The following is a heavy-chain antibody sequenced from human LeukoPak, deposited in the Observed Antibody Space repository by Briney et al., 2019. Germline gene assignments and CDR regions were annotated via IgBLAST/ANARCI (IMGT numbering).Heavy chain of an antibody. Sequence: GGSLRLSCAASGFTFSGYAMTWVRQSPGRRLEWVSSITGSGDYTYYIESVKGRFTISRHNSKNILYLQMNSLRGEDTALYYCAKDGLYYDGSAHVYYFDYWGQGTLVAVSS. V-gene: IGHV3-23*01. CDR3: AKDGLYYDGSAHVYYFDY. CDR2: ITGSGDYT. J-gene: IGHJ4*02. CDR1: GFTFSGYA. D-gene: IGHD3-22*01.